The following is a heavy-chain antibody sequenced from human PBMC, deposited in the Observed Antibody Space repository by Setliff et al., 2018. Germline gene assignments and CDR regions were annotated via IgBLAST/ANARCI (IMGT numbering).Heavy chain of an antibody. Sequence: PGGSLRLSCAASGFTFSSYWMSWVRQAPGKGLEWVANINQDGSEKYYVDSVKGRFTISRDNAKNSLYLQMNSLRAEDTAVYYCVTDPPFSGWSFDSWGQGTQVTVSS. CDR1: GFTFSSYW. CDR2: INQDGSEK. J-gene: IGHJ4*02. V-gene: IGHV3-7*03. D-gene: IGHD6-19*01. CDR3: VTDPPFSGWSFDS.